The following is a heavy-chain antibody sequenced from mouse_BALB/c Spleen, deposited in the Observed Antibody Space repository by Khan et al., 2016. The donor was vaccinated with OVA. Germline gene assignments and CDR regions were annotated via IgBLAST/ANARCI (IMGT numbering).Heavy chain of an antibody. CDR1: GYSITSDYV. V-gene: IGHV3-2*02. Sequence: EVQLVESGPGLVKPSQSLSLTCTVSGYSITSDYVRNWIRQFPGNKLEWMGIISYSGNTNYNPTLKSRITITRDTSKNKFFLHLNSVTTEDTATLYCERGEGRDFDYWGQGTTLTGSS. CDR2: ISYSGNT. J-gene: IGHJ2*01. CDR3: ERGEGRDFDY. D-gene: IGHD2-13*01.